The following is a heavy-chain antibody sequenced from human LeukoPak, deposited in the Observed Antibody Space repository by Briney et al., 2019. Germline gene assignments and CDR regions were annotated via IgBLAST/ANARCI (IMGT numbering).Heavy chain of an antibody. V-gene: IGHV3-23*01. Sequence: PGGSLRLSCAASGFTFNSYAMSWVRQAPEKGLEWVATISGSGGGTYYADSVKGRFTISRDDSKNTLYLQMNSLRAEDTAVYYCAKDSATMVRGVLDYWGQGTLVTVSS. D-gene: IGHD3-10*01. CDR1: GFTFNSYA. CDR2: ISGSGGGT. CDR3: AKDSATMVRGVLDY. J-gene: IGHJ4*02.